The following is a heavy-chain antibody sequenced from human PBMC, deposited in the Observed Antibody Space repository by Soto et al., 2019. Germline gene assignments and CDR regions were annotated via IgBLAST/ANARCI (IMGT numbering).Heavy chain of an antibody. CDR3: AKVSRYCSGNSCYSGAFDI. D-gene: IGHD2-15*01. J-gene: IGHJ3*02. Sequence: LRLSCAASGFTFSSYGMHWVRQAPGKGLEWVAVISYDGSNKYYADSVKGRFTISRDNSRNTLYLQMNSLRAEDTAVYYCAKVSRYCSGNSCYSGAFDIWGPGTMVTVSS. CDR2: ISYDGSNK. V-gene: IGHV3-30*18. CDR1: GFTFSSYG.